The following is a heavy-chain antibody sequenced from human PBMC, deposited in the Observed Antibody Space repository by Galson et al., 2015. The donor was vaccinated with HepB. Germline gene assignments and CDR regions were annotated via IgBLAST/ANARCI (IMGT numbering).Heavy chain of an antibody. V-gene: IGHV1-18*01. CDR2: VSAYNLNT. CDR1: GYTFTNYG. CDR3: ARDRYDFWSGYYLDV. Sequence: SVKVSCKASGYTFTNYGISWVRQAPGQGLEWLGWVSAYNLNTKYAQNLQGRVTMTTDTSTSTAYMELRSLRSDDTAVYYCARDRYDFWSGYYLDVWGQGTMVTVSS. J-gene: IGHJ3*01. D-gene: IGHD3-3*01.